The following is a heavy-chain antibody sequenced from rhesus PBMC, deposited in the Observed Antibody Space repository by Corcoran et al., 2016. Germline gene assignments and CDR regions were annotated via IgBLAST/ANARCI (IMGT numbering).Heavy chain of an antibody. D-gene: IGHD5-42*01. CDR3: VRGRGYSAFDF. V-gene: IGHV1-200*01. Sequence: QVQLVQSGAEVKKPGASVKLSCKASGYTYTSYSINWVRQATGQGLEWMGWINPSNGDTGYTQKFQGRVTMTRDTSTSTAYVELSSLRSEDTAVYYCVRGRGYSAFDFWGQGVLVTVSS. J-gene: IGHJ4*01. CDR1: GYTYTSYS. CDR2: INPSNGDT.